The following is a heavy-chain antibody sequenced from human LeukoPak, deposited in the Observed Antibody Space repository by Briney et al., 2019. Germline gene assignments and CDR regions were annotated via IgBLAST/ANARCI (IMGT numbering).Heavy chain of an antibody. J-gene: IGHJ4*02. D-gene: IGHD2-15*01. CDR3: AKAVHLQTPLLFDY. V-gene: IGHV3-23*01. CDR1: GFTFAGHA. Sequence: GGSLRLSCAASGFTFAGHAMSWVRQAPGKGLEWVSAISGSGGSTYYADSVKGRFTISRDNSKNTLYLQMNSLRAEDTAVYYCAKAVHLQTPLLFDYWGQGTLVTVSS. CDR2: ISGSGGST.